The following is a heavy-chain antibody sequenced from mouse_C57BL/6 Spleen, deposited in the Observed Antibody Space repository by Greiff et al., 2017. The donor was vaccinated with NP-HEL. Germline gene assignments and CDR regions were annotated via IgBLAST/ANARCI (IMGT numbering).Heavy chain of an antibody. V-gene: IGHV2-3*01. CDR1: GFSLTSYG. CDR3: AKGFAY. CDR2: ICRDGST. J-gene: IGHJ3*01. Sequence: VKLQESGPGLVAPSQSLSITCTVSGFSLTSYGVSWVRQPPGKGLEWLGVICRDGSTNYHSALISRLSISKDNSKRQVFIKLNSVQTDDTAAYYCAKGFAYWGQGTLVTVSA.